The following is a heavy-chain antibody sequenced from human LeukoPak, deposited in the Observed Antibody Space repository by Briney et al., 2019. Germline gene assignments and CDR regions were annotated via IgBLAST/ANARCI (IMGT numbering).Heavy chain of an antibody. V-gene: IGHV4-34*01. CDR3: ARTGSGSYYNVFYYYYGMDV. Sequence: SETLSLTCAAYGGSFSGYYWSWLRQPPGKGLEWIGEINHSGSTNYNPSLKSRVTISVDTSKNQFSLKLSSVTAADTAVYYCARTGSGSYYNVFYYYYGMDVWGKGTTVTVSS. CDR1: GGSFSGYY. CDR2: INHSGST. J-gene: IGHJ6*04. D-gene: IGHD3-10*01.